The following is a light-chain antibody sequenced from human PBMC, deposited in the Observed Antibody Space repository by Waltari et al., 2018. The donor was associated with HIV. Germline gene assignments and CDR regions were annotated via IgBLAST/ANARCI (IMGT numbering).Light chain of an antibody. CDR2: EVS. CDR1: SSDIGLHHF. V-gene: IGLV2-8*01. Sequence: QSALTQPTSASGSPGQSVTISCAGTSSDIGLHHFVSWYQHHPGKAPKLSISEVSRRPSGVPYRFSGSKSGNTAALTVSGLQAEDEAAYYCFSYAGNNYLLFGGGTKLTVL. CDR3: FSYAGNNYLL. J-gene: IGLJ2*01.